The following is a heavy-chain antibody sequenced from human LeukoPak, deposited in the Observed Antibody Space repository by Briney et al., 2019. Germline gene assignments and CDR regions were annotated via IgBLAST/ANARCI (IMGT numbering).Heavy chain of an antibody. CDR1: GFTFSTHW. Sequence: SGGSLRLSCAASGFTFSTHWMSWVRQAPGKGLEWVANIKQDGSGKYYVDSVKGRFTISRDNAKNSLYLQMNSLRAEDTAVYYCASDGYFEPYDYWGQGTLVTVSS. D-gene: IGHD2/OR15-2a*01. J-gene: IGHJ4*02. V-gene: IGHV3-7*01. CDR3: ASDGYFEPYDY. CDR2: IKQDGSGK.